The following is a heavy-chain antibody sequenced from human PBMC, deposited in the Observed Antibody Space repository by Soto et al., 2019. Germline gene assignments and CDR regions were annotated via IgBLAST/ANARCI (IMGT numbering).Heavy chain of an antibody. CDR3: ATWSDPNIVATTNFDY. Sequence: QVQLVQSGAEVKKPGASVKVSCKVSGYTLTELSMHWVRQAPGKGLEWMGGFDTEDGETIYAQKVQGRVTMTEDTATDTAYMELSSLRSEDTAVYYCATWSDPNIVATTNFDYWGQGTLVTVSS. CDR2: FDTEDGET. V-gene: IGHV1-24*01. D-gene: IGHD5-12*01. J-gene: IGHJ4*02. CDR1: GYTLTELS.